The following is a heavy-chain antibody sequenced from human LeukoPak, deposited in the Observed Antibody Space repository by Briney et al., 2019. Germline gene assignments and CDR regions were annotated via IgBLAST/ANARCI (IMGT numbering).Heavy chain of an antibody. V-gene: IGHV4-4*07. CDR2: IYTSGST. CDR1: GGSISSYY. Sequence: KPSETLSLTCTVSGGSISSYYWSWIRQPAGKGLEWIGRIYTSGSTNYNPSLKSRVTMSVDTSKKQFTLNLSSVTAADTAVYYCAKVYSSSSRDAFDVWGPGTMVTVPS. J-gene: IGHJ3*01. D-gene: IGHD6-6*01. CDR3: AKVYSSSSRDAFDV.